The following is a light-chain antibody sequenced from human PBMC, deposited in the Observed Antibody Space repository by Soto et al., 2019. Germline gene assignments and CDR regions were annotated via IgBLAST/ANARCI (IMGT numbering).Light chain of an antibody. CDR1: SSDVGGYNY. CDR3: SSYTSSSPPVV. V-gene: IGLV2-14*01. J-gene: IGLJ2*01. Sequence: QSALTQPASVSGSPGQSITISCTGTSSDVGGYNYVSWYQQHPGKAPKLMIYEVSNRPSGVSNRFSGSKSGNTASLTISRLQAEDEADYYCSSYTSSSPPVVFGGGTKVTVL. CDR2: EVS.